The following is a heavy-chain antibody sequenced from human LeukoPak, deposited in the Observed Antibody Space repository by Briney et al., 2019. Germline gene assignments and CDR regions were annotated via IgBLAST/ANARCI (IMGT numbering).Heavy chain of an antibody. J-gene: IGHJ4*02. CDR2: IRGSGGST. CDR3: AYIYDSSGRLDY. D-gene: IGHD3-22*01. Sequence: GGSLRLSCAASGFTFSSYGMSWVRQAPGKGLEWVSAIRGSGGSTYYADSVKGRFTISRDNSKNTLYLQMNSLRAEDTAVYYCAYIYDSSGRLDYWGQGTLVTVSS. V-gene: IGHV3-23*01. CDR1: GFTFSSYG.